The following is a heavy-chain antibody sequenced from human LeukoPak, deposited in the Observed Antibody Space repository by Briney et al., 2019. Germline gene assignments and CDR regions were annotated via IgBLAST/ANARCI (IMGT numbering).Heavy chain of an antibody. CDR2: ISSNGGST. J-gene: IGHJ4*02. CDR1: GFTFSSYA. D-gene: IGHD6-19*01. Sequence: GGSLRLSYSASGFTFSSYAMHWVRQAPGKGLEYVSAISSNGGSTYYADSVKGRFTISRDNSKNTLYLQMSSLRAEDTAVYSCVKGGYSSGWYGYFDYWGQGTLVTVSS. CDR3: VKGGYSSGWYGYFDY. V-gene: IGHV3-64D*06.